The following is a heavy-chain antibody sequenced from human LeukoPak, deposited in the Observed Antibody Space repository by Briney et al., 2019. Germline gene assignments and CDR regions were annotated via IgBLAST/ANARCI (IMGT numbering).Heavy chain of an antibody. Sequence: PSETLSLTCTVSGDSFRSYYWSWIRQPPGKGLEWIGYIYYSGSTNYNPSLKSRVTISVDTSKNQFSLKLNSVTAADAAVYYCARGRNLEWFDYWGQGTLVTVSS. D-gene: IGHD3-3*01. CDR2: IYYSGST. J-gene: IGHJ5*01. CDR3: ARGRNLEWFDY. V-gene: IGHV4-59*01. CDR1: GDSFRSYY.